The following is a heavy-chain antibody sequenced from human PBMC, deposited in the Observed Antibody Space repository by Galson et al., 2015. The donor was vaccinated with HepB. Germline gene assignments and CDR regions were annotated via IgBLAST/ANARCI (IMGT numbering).Heavy chain of an antibody. CDR3: AREVPGRYTYYFDS. V-gene: IGHV3-11*01. D-gene: IGHD3-10*01. Sequence: SLRLSCAASGFTFSDYYMSWIRQAPGKGLEWVSYITNSGTAVYYADSVKGRFTISRDNAKNSLYLRVHSLRAEDTAVYFCAREVPGRYTYYFDSWGQGTLVTVSS. J-gene: IGHJ4*02. CDR1: GFTFSDYY. CDR2: ITNSGTAV.